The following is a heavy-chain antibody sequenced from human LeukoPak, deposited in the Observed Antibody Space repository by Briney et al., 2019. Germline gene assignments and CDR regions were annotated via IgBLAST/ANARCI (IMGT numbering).Heavy chain of an antibody. D-gene: IGHD6-19*01. Sequence: ASVKVSCKASGGTFSSYAMHWVRQAPGKGLEYVSAISSNGGSTYYADSVKGRFTISRDNSKNTLYLQMSSLRAEDTAVYYCVKALAVAGGTDYWGQGTLVTVSS. CDR2: ISSNGGST. CDR3: VKALAVAGGTDY. V-gene: IGHV3-64D*06. CDR1: GGTFSSYA. J-gene: IGHJ4*02.